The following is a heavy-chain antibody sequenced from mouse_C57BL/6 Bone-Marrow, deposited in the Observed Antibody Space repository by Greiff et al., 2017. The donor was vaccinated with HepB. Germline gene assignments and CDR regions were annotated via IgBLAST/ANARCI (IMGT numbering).Heavy chain of an antibody. Sequence: PGASVKMSCKASGYTFTSYWITWVKQRPGQGLEWIGDIYPGSGSTNYNEKFKSKATLTVDTSSSTAYMQLSSLTSEDSAVYYCTRSPYDGYSLTEYFDVWGTGTTVTVSS. CDR1: GYTFTSYW. J-gene: IGHJ1*03. CDR3: TRSPYDGYSLTEYFDV. D-gene: IGHD2-3*01. CDR2: IYPGSGST. V-gene: IGHV1-55*01.